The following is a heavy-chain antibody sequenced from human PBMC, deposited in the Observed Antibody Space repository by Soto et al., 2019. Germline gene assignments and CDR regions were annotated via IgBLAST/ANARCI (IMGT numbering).Heavy chain of an antibody. D-gene: IGHD3-10*01. Sequence: PGGSLRLSCAASGFTFSSYAMHWVRQAPGKGLEWVAVISYDGSNKYYADSAKGRFTISRDNSKNTLYLQMNSLRAEDTAVYYCARELTMVRGVLYYYYYYGMDVWGQGTTVTVSS. CDR3: ARELTMVRGVLYYYYYYGMDV. CDR1: GFTFSSYA. J-gene: IGHJ6*02. V-gene: IGHV3-30-3*01. CDR2: ISYDGSNK.